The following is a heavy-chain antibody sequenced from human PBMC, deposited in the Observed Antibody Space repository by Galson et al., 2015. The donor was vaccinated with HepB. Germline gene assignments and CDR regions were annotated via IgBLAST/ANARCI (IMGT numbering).Heavy chain of an antibody. V-gene: IGHV3-11*01. D-gene: IGHD7-27*01. CDR3: ANCLTRDMSDFNY. CDR2: ISSSGSTI. J-gene: IGHJ4*02. CDR1: GFTFSDYY. Sequence: SLRLSCAASGFTFSDYYMSWIRQAPGKGLEWVSYISSSGSTIYYADSVKGRFTISRDNAKNSLYLQMNSLTAADTAVYFCANCLTRDMSDFNYWGQGILVTVSS.